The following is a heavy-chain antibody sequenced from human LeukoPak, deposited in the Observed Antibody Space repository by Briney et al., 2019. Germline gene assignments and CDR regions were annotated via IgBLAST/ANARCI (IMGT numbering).Heavy chain of an antibody. V-gene: IGHV4-39*07. CDR3: ARDCRRTSCLDW. J-gene: IGHJ4*02. CDR1: GGSISSSSYY. Sequence: PSETLSLTCTVSGGSISSSSYYWGWIRQPPGKGLEWIGSIYYSGSTYYNPSLKSRVTISVDTSKNQFSLKLSSVTAADTAVYYCARDCRRTSCLDWWGQGTLVTASS. CDR2: IYYSGST. D-gene: IGHD2-2*01.